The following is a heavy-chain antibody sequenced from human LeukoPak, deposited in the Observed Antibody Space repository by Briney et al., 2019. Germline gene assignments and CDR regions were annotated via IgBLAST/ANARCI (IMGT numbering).Heavy chain of an antibody. J-gene: IGHJ4*02. CDR2: INPNSGGT. CDR1: GYTFTGYY. D-gene: IGHD3-16*01. CDR3: VKGRLGGCVDY. V-gene: IGHV1-2*02. Sequence: ASVKVSCKASGYTFTGYYMHWVRQAPGQGVEWMGWINPNSGGTNYAQKFQGRVTMTRDTSISTAYMELSGLRSDDTAVYYCVKGRLGGCVDYWGQGTLVTVSS.